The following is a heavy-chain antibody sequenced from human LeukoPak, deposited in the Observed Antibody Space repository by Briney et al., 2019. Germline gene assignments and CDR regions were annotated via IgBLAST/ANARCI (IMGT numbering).Heavy chain of an antibody. CDR2: IYNSGST. D-gene: IGHD3-22*01. V-gene: IGHV4-59*01. Sequence: SETLSLTCTVSGGSIRSYYWSWIRQPPGKGLEWIGYIYNSGSTNYNPSLKSRVTISVDTSKNQFPLKLSSVTAADTAVYYCARDFKYYDSSGYYAFDIWGQGTMVTVSS. J-gene: IGHJ3*02. CDR3: ARDFKYYDSSGYYAFDI. CDR1: GGSIRSYY.